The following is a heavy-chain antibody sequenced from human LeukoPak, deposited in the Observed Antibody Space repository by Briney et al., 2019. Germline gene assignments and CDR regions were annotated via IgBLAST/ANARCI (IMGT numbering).Heavy chain of an antibody. D-gene: IGHD3-10*01. CDR1: AGSISSSNYY. Sequence: PSETLSLTCTVSAGSISSSNYYWGWIRQPPGKGLEWIGSIYYSGRTYYNPSLKSRVTISVNTSKKQFSLKLSSVTAADTAVYYCARGDRLWFGEGWGQGTMVTVSS. CDR3: ARGDRLWFGEG. V-gene: IGHV4-39*01. CDR2: IYYSGRT. J-gene: IGHJ3*01.